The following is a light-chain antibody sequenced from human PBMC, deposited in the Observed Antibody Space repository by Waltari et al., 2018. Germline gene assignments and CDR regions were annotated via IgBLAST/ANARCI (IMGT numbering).Light chain of an antibody. V-gene: IGKV3-20*01. Sequence: EIVLTQSPGTLSLSQGESATLSCRASQSVSRALAWYQQNPGQAPRLLIYGASNRATGIPDRFSGSGSGTDFSLIISRLEPEDFAVYYCQHYVSLPVTFGQGTKVEIK. CDR3: QHYVSLPVT. CDR1: QSVSRA. J-gene: IGKJ1*01. CDR2: GAS.